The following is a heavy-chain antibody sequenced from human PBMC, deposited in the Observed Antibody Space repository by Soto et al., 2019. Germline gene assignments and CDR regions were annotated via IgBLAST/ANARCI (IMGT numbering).Heavy chain of an antibody. CDR2: INHSGNT. CDR3: ARGEGGFQH. V-gene: IGHV4-34*01. CDR1: GGTFSGYY. Sequence: QVQLQQWGAGLLKPSETLSLTCAVYGGTFSGYYWTWFRQPPGKGLEWIGDINHSGNTNYSPSLKSRVTISVDTSKNQFSLKLTSVTAADTAVYYSARGEGGFQHWGQGTLVTVSS. J-gene: IGHJ1*01.